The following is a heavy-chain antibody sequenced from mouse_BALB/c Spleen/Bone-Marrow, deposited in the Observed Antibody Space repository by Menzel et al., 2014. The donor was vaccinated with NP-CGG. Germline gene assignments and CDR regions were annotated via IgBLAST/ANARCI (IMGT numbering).Heavy chain of an antibody. Sequence: DLVKPGASVKLSCKASGYTFTSYWINWIKQRPGQGLEWIGRIAPGSGSTYYNEMFKGKATLTVDTSSSTAYIQLNSLSSEDSAVYFCARETYYYENYAMDYWGQGTSVTVSS. CDR1: GYTFTSYW. V-gene: IGHV1S41*01. J-gene: IGHJ4*01. CDR2: IAPGSGST. CDR3: ARETYYYENYAMDY. D-gene: IGHD1-1*01.